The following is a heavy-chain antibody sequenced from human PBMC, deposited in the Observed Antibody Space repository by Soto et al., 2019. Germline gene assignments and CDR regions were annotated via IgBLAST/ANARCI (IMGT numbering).Heavy chain of an antibody. CDR3: AKDRRDGDFMHILVFDV. D-gene: IGHD3-16*01. V-gene: IGHV3-30*18. J-gene: IGHJ5*02. CDR2: MSYDETKK. Sequence: QVQLVESGGGVVQPGGSLRLSCATSGFSLSSYSMHWVRQAPGKGLEWVALMSYDETKKYYSDSVKGRFTISRDTSKNTLFLQMNNLRVEDTAVYYCAKDRRDGDFMHILVFDVWGQGALVTVSS. CDR1: GFSLSSYS.